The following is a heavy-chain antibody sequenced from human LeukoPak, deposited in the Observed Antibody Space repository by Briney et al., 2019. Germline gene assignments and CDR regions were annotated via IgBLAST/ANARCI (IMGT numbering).Heavy chain of an antibody. CDR3: ARGIAARPIGSCDY. V-gene: IGHV1-18*01. J-gene: IGHJ4*02. CDR1: GYTFTSYG. CDR2: ISAYNGDT. D-gene: IGHD6-6*01. Sequence: ASVKVSCKASGYTFTSYGISWVRQAPGQGLEWMGWISAYNGDTNYAQKLQGRVTLTTDTSTSTAYMELRSLRSDDTAVYYCARGIAARPIGSCDYWGQGTLVTVSS.